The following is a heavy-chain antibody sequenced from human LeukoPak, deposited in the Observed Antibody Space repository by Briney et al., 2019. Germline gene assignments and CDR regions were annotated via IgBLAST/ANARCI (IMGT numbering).Heavy chain of an antibody. Sequence: PGRSLRLSCAASGFSFSGYGMHWVRQAPGKGLEWVAVISYDGSDKKYGDSVKGRFTISRDNAKNTLYLQMNSLRAEDTAVYYCARARAPYSSGWYDWFDPWGQGTLVTVSS. J-gene: IGHJ5*02. V-gene: IGHV3-30*03. CDR1: GFSFSGYG. CDR3: ARARAPYSSGWYDWFDP. D-gene: IGHD6-19*01. CDR2: ISYDGSDK.